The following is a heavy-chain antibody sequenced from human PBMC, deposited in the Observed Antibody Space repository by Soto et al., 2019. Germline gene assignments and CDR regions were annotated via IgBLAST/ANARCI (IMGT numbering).Heavy chain of an antibody. V-gene: IGHV4-34*01. CDR2: INPSGIT. D-gene: IGHD2-2*01. CDR3: ARGTLGRRLVLPAAIVYYYYGMDV. CDR1: GASFSGSY. Sequence: QVHLQQWGAGLLKPYETLSLTCAVYGASFSGSYWTWIRQPPGKGLEWIGEINPSGITNYNPSLKSRVTISVDTSKNHFSLKLRSLPAADTAVYYCARGTLGRRLVLPAAIVYYYYGMDVWCQGTTVTVSS. J-gene: IGHJ6*02.